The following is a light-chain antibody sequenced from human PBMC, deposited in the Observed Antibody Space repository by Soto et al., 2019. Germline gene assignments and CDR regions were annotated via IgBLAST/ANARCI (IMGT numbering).Light chain of an antibody. CDR3: QQYGSSPLT. Sequence: EIVLTQSPGTLSLSPGERATLSCRASQSVSSSYLAWYQQKPGQAPRLLIYGASSRATGIPDRFSGSGSGTDFTLTISRVEPEDFAVYYCQQYGSSPLTFGGGTNVEIK. V-gene: IGKV3-20*01. CDR1: QSVSSSY. J-gene: IGKJ4*01. CDR2: GAS.